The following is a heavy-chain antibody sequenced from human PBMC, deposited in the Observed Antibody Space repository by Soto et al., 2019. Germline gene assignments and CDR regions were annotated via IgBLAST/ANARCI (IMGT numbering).Heavy chain of an antibody. CDR1: GGSFSGYY. D-gene: IGHD1-26*01. Sequence: SETLSLTCAVYGGSFSGYYWSWIRQPPGKGLEWIGEINHSGSTNYNPSLKSRVTMSVDTSKKQFSLKLSSVTAADTAVYYCAYGGSAEGYFDSWGQGALVTVSS. V-gene: IGHV4-34*10. CDR2: INHSGST. CDR3: AYGGSAEGYFDS. J-gene: IGHJ4*02.